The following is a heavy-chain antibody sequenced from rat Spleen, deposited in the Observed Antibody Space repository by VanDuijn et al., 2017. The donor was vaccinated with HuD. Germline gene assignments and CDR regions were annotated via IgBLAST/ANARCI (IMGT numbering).Heavy chain of an antibody. V-gene: IGHV5S23*01. D-gene: IGHD1-10*01. CDR3: VRQGIYNNYAWFAY. CDR2: ISTGGGNT. CDR1: GFTFSNYD. J-gene: IGHJ3*01. Sequence: EVQLVESGGGLVQPGRSLKLSCAASGFTFSNYDMAWVRQAPTKGLEWVASISTGGGNTYYRDSVKGRFTIPRDNAKSTLNLQMDSLRSEDTATYYCVRQGIYNNYAWFAYWGQGTLVTVSS.